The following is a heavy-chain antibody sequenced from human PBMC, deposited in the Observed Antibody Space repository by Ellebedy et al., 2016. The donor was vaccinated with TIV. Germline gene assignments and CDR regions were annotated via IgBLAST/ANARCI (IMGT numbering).Heavy chain of an antibody. CDR2: IYPGDSDT. CDR3: ARDPGITMIVGGMDV. V-gene: IGHV5-51*01. CDR1: GYSFTSYW. D-gene: IGHD3-22*01. Sequence: GESLKISXKGSGYSFTSYWIGWVRQMPGKGLEWMGIIYPGDSDTRYSPSFQGQVTISADKSISTAYLQWSSLKASDTAMYYCARDPGITMIVGGMDVWGQGTTVTVSS. J-gene: IGHJ6*02.